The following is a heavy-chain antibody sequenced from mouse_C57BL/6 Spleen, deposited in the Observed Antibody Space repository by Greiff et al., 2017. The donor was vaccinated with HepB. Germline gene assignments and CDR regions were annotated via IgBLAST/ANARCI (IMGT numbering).Heavy chain of an antibody. J-gene: IGHJ2*01. V-gene: IGHV1-55*01. CDR1: GYTFTSYW. CDR3: ARDYSNDVLFDY. D-gene: IGHD2-12*01. Sequence: QVQLQQPGAELVKPGASVKMSCKASGYTFTSYWITWVKQRPGQGLEWIGDIYPGSGSTNYNEKFKSKATLTVDTSSSTAYMQLSSLTSEDSAVYYCARDYSNDVLFDYWGQGTTLTVSS. CDR2: IYPGSGST.